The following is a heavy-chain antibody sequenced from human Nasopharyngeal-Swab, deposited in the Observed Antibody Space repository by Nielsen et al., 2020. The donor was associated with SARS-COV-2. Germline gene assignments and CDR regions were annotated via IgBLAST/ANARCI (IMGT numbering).Heavy chain of an antibody. CDR2: ISYDGSNK. J-gene: IGHJ6*02. V-gene: IGHV3-30*04. Sequence: GESLKISCAASGFTFSSYAMRWVRQAPGKGLEWVAVISYDGSNKYYADSVKGRFTISRDNSKNTLYLQMNSLRAEDTAVYYCARDFSEKGYYYYGMDVWGQGTTVTVSS. CDR1: GFTFSSYA. CDR3: ARDFSEKGYYYYGMDV. D-gene: IGHD1-26*01.